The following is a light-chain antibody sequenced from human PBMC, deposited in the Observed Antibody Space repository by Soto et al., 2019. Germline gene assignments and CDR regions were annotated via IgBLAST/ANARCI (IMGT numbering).Light chain of an antibody. CDR2: GAS. Sequence: EIVMTQSPATLSVSPGERATLSCRASQSVSNNLAWYRHKPGQAPRLLIYGASTRATGIPARFSGSGSGTEFPLTIISLQSEDFAVYYCQQYNNWPPWTFGQGTKVEIK. CDR1: QSVSNN. CDR3: QQYNNWPPWT. J-gene: IGKJ1*01. V-gene: IGKV3-15*01.